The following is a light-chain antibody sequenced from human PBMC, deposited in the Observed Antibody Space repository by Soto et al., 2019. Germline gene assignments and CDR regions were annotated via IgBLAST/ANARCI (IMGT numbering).Light chain of an antibody. CDR2: GAS. J-gene: IGKJ4*01. V-gene: IGKV3-20*01. Sequence: EIVLTQSPGTLSLSPGERATLSCRASQSVSSSYLAWDQQKPGQAPRLLIYGASSRATGIPDRFSGSGSGTDFTLTINWLEPEDFAVYYCEQYDKSITFGGGTKVEIK. CDR3: EQYDKSIT. CDR1: QSVSSSY.